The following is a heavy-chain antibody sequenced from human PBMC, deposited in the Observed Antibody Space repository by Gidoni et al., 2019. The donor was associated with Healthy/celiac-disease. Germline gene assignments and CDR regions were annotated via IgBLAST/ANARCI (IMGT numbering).Heavy chain of an antibody. CDR3: ARGDYYDFWSGYRANRKFDY. V-gene: IGHV4-34*01. CDR1: GGSFSGYY. Sequence: QVQLQQWGAGLLKPSETLSLTCAVYGGSFSGYYWSWIRQPPGKGLEWIGEINHSGSTNYNPSLKSRVTISVDTSKNQFSLKLSSVTAADTAVYYCARGDYYDFWSGYRANRKFDYWGQGTLVTVSS. J-gene: IGHJ4*02. CDR2: INHSGST. D-gene: IGHD3-3*01.